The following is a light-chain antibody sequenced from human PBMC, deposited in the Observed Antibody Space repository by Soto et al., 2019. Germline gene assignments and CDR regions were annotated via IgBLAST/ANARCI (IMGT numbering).Light chain of an antibody. CDR2: DAS. Sequence: EIVLTQSPATLSLSPGERATLSCRASQGVSSYLAWYQQKPGQAPRLLIYDASNRATGIPARFSGSGSGTDFTLTISSLEPEDVAVYYCQQRSNWPPLTFGGGTKVEIK. CDR3: QQRSNWPPLT. J-gene: IGKJ4*01. CDR1: QGVSSY. V-gene: IGKV3-11*01.